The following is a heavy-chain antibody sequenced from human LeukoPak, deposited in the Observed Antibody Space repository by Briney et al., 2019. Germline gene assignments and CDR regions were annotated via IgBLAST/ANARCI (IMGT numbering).Heavy chain of an antibody. CDR3: TTASHGDYIFDY. CDR1: GFTFSNAW. J-gene: IGHJ4*02. CDR2: IKSKTDGGTT. V-gene: IGHV3-15*01. D-gene: IGHD4-17*01. Sequence: GGSLRLSCAASGFTFSNAWMSWVRQAPGKGREWVGRIKSKTDGGTTDYAAPVKGRFTISRDDSKNTLYLQMNSLKTEDTAVYYCTTASHGDYIFDYWGQGTLVTVSS.